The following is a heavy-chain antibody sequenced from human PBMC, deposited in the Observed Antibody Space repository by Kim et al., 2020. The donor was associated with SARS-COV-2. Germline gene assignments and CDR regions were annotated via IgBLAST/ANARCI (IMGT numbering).Heavy chain of an antibody. Sequence: ASVKVSCKASGYTFTSYGISWVRQAPGQGLEWMGWISAYNGNTNYAQKLQGRVTMTTDTSTSTAYMELRSLRSDDTAVYYCARGDSGVCWMCSSWYHKYYYYYGMDVWGQGTTVTVSS. D-gene: IGHD6-13*01. CDR1: GYTFTSYG. J-gene: IGHJ6*02. V-gene: IGHV1-18*01. CDR2: ISAYNGNT. CDR3: ARGDSGVCWMCSSWYHKYYYYYGMDV.